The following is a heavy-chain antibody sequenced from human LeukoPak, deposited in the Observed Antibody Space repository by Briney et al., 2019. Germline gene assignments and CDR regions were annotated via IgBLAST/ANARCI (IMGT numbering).Heavy chain of an antibody. J-gene: IGHJ5*02. CDR3: ARNKRVTTAAYTGSAEFDP. D-gene: IGHD4-17*01. CDR1: GYTFTSYG. CDR2: ISAYNGNT. V-gene: IGHV1-18*01. Sequence: VASVKVSCKASGYTFTSYGISWVRQAPGQGLEWMGWISAYNGNTNYAQKFQGRVTMTRDTSISTAYMELSRLRSDDTAVYYCARNKRVTTAAYTGSAEFDPWGQGTLVTVSS.